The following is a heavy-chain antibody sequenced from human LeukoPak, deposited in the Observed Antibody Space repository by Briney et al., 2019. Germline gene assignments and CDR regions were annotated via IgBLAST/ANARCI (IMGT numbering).Heavy chain of an antibody. Sequence: GRSLRLSCAASGFTFSSYGMHWVRQAPGKGLEWVAVISYDGSNKYYADSVKGRFTIPRDNSKNTLYLQMNSLRAEDTAVYYCANTAREWLGSRGLFDYWGQGTLVTVSS. CDR1: GFTFSSYG. CDR2: ISYDGSNK. D-gene: IGHD6-19*01. V-gene: IGHV3-30*18. CDR3: ANTAREWLGSRGLFDY. J-gene: IGHJ4*02.